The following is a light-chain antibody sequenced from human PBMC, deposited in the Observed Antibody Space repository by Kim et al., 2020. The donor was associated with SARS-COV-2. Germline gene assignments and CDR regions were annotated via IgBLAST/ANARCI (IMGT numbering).Light chain of an antibody. CDR1: SSNIGNNY. CDR2: DNN. Sequence: KVTISCSGSSSNIGNNYVSWYQQRPGTAPKLLIYDNNKRPSGIPDRFSGSKSGTSATLGITGLQTGDEADYYCGTWDSSLSATYVFGTGTKVTVL. CDR3: GTWDSSLSATYV. V-gene: IGLV1-51*01. J-gene: IGLJ1*01.